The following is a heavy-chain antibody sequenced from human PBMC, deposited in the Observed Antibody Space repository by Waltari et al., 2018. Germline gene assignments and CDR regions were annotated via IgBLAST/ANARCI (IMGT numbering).Heavy chain of an antibody. CDR3: APDIAARRKNAFDI. V-gene: IGHV3-23*01. J-gene: IGHJ3*02. Sequence: EVQLLESGGGLVQPGGSLRLSCAASGFTFSSYAMSWVRQAPGKGLEWVSAISGSGGRTYYEDSVKGRFTMSRDNSKNTLYLQMNSLRAEDTAVYYCAPDIAARRKNAFDIWGQGTMVTVSS. D-gene: IGHD6-6*01. CDR1: GFTFSSYA. CDR2: ISGSGGRT.